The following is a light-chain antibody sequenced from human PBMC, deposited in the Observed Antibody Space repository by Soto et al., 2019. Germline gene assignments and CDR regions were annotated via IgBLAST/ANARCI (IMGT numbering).Light chain of an antibody. CDR2: DAS. V-gene: IGKV3-20*01. CDR3: QQYGSSPLT. Sequence: EIVMTQSPATLSVSPGERATLSCRASQSVSSNLAWYQQKPGQAPRLLIYDASTRVTGIPDRFSGSGSGTDFTLTISRLEPEDFAVYYCQQYGSSPLTFGGGTRWIS. J-gene: IGKJ4*01. CDR1: QSVSSN.